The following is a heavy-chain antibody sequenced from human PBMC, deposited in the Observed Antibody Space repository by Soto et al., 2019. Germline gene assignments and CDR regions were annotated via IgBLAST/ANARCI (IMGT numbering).Heavy chain of an antibody. Sequence: SETLSLTCTVSGGSISSYYWSWIRQPPGKGLEWIGYIYYSGSTNYNPSLKSRVTISVDTSKNQFSLKLSSVTAADTAVYYCARTAAGTGFDYWGQGTLVTVSS. V-gene: IGHV4-59*01. CDR1: GGSISSYY. CDR3: ARTAAGTGFDY. D-gene: IGHD6-13*01. CDR2: IYYSGST. J-gene: IGHJ4*02.